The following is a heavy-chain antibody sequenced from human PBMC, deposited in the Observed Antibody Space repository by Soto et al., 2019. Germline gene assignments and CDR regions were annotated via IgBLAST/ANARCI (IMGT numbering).Heavy chain of an antibody. CDR3: ARWVAARRSFDY. CDR2: INHSGST. V-gene: IGHV4-34*01. CDR1: GGSFSGSY. J-gene: IGHJ4*02. Sequence: PSETLSLTCAVYGGSFSGSYWSWIRQPPGKGLEWIGEINHSGSTNYNPSLKSRVTISVDTSKNQFSLKLSSVTAADTAVYYCARWVAARRSFDYWGQGTLVTVSS. D-gene: IGHD6-6*01.